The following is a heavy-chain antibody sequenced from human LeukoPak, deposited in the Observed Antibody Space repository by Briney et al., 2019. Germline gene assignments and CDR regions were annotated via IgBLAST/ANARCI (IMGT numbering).Heavy chain of an antibody. CDR2: ITGSGGNT. Sequence: GGSLRLPCAASGFTFSNYAMSWVRHAPGKGLEWVSAITGSGGNTYYADSAKGRFTISRHNSKNTVFRQMNSQRAEDTAGYSCAKCGASDVLTGYFVSYYWGQGTLVS. CDR3: AKCGASDVLTGYFVSYY. V-gene: IGHV3-23*01. J-gene: IGHJ4*02. D-gene: IGHD3-9*01. CDR1: GFTFSNYA.